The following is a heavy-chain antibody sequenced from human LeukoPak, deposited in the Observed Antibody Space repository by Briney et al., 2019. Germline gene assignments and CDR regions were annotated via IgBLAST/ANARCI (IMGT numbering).Heavy chain of an antibody. V-gene: IGHV3-7*01. D-gene: IGHD3-10*01. CDR2: IKQDESER. CDR1: GFSFSSYW. CDR3: ARLSAYYYGSYFYYHMDV. J-gene: IGHJ6*03. Sequence: GSLRLSCEASGFSFSSYWMTWVRQPPGKGPEWVANIKQDESERYSVDSVKGRFTISRDNAKNSVYLHMNSLRAEDTALYYCARLSAYYYGSYFYYHMDVWGKGTTVTVSS.